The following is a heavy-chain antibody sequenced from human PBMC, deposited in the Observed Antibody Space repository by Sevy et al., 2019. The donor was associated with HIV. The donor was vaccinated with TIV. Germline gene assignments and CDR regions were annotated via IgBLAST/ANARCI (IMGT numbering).Heavy chain of an antibody. CDR2: ISSSSSYI. J-gene: IGHJ5*02. CDR3: ASGAQSGYTIFGVGNWFDP. D-gene: IGHD3-3*01. CDR1: GFTFSSYS. V-gene: IGHV3-21*01. Sequence: GGSLRLSCAASGFTFSSYSMNWVRQAPGKGLEWVSSISSSSSYIYYADSVKGRFTISRDNATNSLYLQMNSLRAEDTAVYYCASGAQSGYTIFGVGNWFDPWGQGTLVTVSS.